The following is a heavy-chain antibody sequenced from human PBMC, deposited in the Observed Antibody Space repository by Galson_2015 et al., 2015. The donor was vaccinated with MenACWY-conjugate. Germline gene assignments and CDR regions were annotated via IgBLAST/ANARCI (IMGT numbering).Heavy chain of an antibody. Sequence: SLRLSCAASGFTFNTYWMNWVRQAPGKGLEWVANIKQDGGEKYYVDSVKGRFTISRDNAKNSLHLQMNSLRAEDTAVYYCVRDVLRSSSSWYDPDASNNWGQGTMVTVPS. D-gene: IGHD6-13*01. CDR1: GFTFNTYW. J-gene: IGHJ3*02. CDR2: IKQDGGEK. V-gene: IGHV3-7*01. CDR3: VRDVLRSSSSWYDPDASNN.